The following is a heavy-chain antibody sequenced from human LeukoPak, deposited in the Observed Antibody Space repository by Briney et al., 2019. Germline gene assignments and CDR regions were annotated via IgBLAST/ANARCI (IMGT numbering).Heavy chain of an antibody. V-gene: IGHV1-24*01. D-gene: IGHD6-6*01. CDR3: ATELSSSRNMDV. Sequence: ASVKVSCKVSVYTLTDLSMHWVRQAPGQGLEWMGGFDPEDGETIYAQKFQGRVTMTEDTSTDTAYMELSSLRSEDTAVYYCATELSSSRNMDVWGKGTTVTVSS. CDR2: FDPEDGET. J-gene: IGHJ6*03. CDR1: VYTLTDLS.